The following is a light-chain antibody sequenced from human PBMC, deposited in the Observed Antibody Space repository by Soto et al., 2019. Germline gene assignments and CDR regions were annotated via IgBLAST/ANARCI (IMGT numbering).Light chain of an antibody. CDR1: QSVGSS. Sequence: EIVLTQSPATLSLSPGERATLSCRASQSVGSSLAWYQQKPGQAPRLLIYDESTRAIGIPARFSGSGSGTEFTLTISSLQSEDSAIYYCQQYNNWPPLFTFGPGTKVDIK. CDR2: DES. J-gene: IGKJ3*01. V-gene: IGKV3-15*01. CDR3: QQYNNWPPLFT.